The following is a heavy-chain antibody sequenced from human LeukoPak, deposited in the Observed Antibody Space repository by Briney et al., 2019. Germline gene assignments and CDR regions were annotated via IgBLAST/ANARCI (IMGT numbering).Heavy chain of an antibody. CDR2: MYYSGTT. D-gene: IGHD1-26*01. V-gene: IGHV4-59*05. J-gene: IGHJ4*02. Sequence: PSETLSLTCTVSGGSISSYYWSWIRQPPGKGLEWIGRMYYSGTTYYSPSLQSRVTISVDTSKNQFSLKLSSVTAADTAVYYCARHAQSGSQKHFDYWGQGTLVTVSS. CDR3: ARHAQSGSQKHFDY. CDR1: GGSISSYY.